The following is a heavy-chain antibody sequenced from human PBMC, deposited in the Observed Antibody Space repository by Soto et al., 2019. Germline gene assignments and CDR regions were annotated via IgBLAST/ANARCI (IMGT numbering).Heavy chain of an antibody. J-gene: IGHJ6*02. CDR3: ASHWGQTKRYYYYGMDV. CDR1: GGTFSSYA. V-gene: IGHV1-69*12. D-gene: IGHD7-27*01. Sequence: QVQLVQSGAEVKKRGSSVKVSCKASGGTFSSYAISWVRQAPGQGLEWMGGIIPIFGTADYAQNFQGRVTITADEATSTAYMELRRLRSEDTAVYYCASHWGQTKRYYYYGMDVWGQGTTGTVSS. CDR2: IIPIFGTA.